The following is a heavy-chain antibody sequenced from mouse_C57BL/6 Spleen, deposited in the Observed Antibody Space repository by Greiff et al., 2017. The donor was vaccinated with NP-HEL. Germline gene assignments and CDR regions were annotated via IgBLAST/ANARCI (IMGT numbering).Heavy chain of an antibody. CDR3: AIAIYYDYDVGFAY. CDR2: IHPSDSDT. J-gene: IGHJ3*01. Sequence: QVQLQQPGAELVKPGASVKVSCKASGYTFTSYWMHWVKQRPGQGLEWIGRIHPSDSDTNYNQKFKGKATLTVDKSSSTAYMQLSSLTSEDSAVDYWAIAIYYDYDVGFAYWGQGTLVTVSA. V-gene: IGHV1-74*01. D-gene: IGHD2-4*01. CDR1: GYTFTSYW.